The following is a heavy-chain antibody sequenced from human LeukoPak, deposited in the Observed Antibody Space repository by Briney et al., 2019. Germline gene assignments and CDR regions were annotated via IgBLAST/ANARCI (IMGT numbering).Heavy chain of an antibody. CDR2: IYTSGST. CDR1: GGSISSYY. Sequence: SETLSLTCTVSGGSISSYYWSWIRQPAGKGLEWIGRIYTSGSTNYNPSLKSRVTMSVDTSKNQFSLKLSSVTAADTAVYYCARPLGVRFLEWLPSPYYMDVWGKGTTVTVSS. D-gene: IGHD3-3*01. V-gene: IGHV4-4*07. J-gene: IGHJ6*03. CDR3: ARPLGVRFLEWLPSPYYMDV.